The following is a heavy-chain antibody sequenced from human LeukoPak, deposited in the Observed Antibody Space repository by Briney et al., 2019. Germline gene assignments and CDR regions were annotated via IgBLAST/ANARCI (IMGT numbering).Heavy chain of an antibody. J-gene: IGHJ4*02. CDR2: IYSSGST. CDR3: AREEEVRGVITPPFDY. CDR1: GGSISSYY. D-gene: IGHD3-10*01. Sequence: SETLSLTCTVSGGSISSYYWSWIRQPAGKGLEWIGRIYSSGSTNNNPSLKSRVTMSVDTSKNQFSLKLSSVTAADTAVYYCAREEEVRGVITPPFDYWGQGTLVTVSS. V-gene: IGHV4-4*07.